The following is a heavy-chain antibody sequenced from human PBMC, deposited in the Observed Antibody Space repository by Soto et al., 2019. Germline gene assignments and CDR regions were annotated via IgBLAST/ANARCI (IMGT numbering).Heavy chain of an antibody. D-gene: IGHD6-19*01. V-gene: IGHV1-69*13. CDR3: ARGWETQWLALGGNGFDY. CDR1: GGTFSSYA. CDR2: IIPIFGTA. Sequence: ASVKVSCKASGGTFSSYAISWVRQAPGQGLEWMGGIIPIFGTANYAQKFQGRVTITADESTSTAYMELSSLRSEDTAVYYCARGWETQWLALGGNGFDYWGQGTLVTVSS. J-gene: IGHJ4*02.